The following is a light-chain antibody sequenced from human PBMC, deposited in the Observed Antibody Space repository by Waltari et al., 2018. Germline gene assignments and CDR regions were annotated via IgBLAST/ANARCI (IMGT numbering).Light chain of an antibody. CDR3: SSHAGSTAV. J-gene: IGLJ2*01. CDR2: DVI. CDR1: SSDIGSSNF. V-gene: IGLV2-8*01. Sequence: QSVLTQPPSVSGSPGQSVTMSCTGTSSDIGSSNFVSWYQQHPGKAPKPVIYDVITRPSGVPDRFSGSKSGNTASLTVSGLQAEDEADYYCSSHAGSTAVFGGGTKLTVL.